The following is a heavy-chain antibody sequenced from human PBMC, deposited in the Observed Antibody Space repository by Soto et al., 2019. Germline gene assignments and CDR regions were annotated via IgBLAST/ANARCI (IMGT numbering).Heavy chain of an antibody. V-gene: IGHV3-48*02. CDR3: ARAVDRTPYDFWSGYYREQDAFDI. D-gene: IGHD3-3*01. Sequence: GGSLRLSCAASGFTFSSYCMHWVRQAPGKGLVWVSHINSNSSTINYADSVKGRFTISRDNAKNSLYLQMNSLRDEDTAVYYCARAVDRTPYDFWSGYYREQDAFDIWGQGTMVTVSS. CDR1: GFTFSSYC. J-gene: IGHJ3*02. CDR2: INSNSSTI.